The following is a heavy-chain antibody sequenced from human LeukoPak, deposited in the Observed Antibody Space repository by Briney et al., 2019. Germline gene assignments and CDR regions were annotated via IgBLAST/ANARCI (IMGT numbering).Heavy chain of an antibody. Sequence: SETLPLTCTVSGGSISSYYWSWIRQPPGKGLEWIGYIYYSGSTNYNPSLKSRVTISVDTSKNQFSLKLSSVTAADTAVYYCAGQTTTRRAAAFDIWGQGTMVTVSS. J-gene: IGHJ3*02. CDR2: IYYSGST. CDR1: GGSISSYY. D-gene: IGHD4-11*01. CDR3: AGQTTTRRAAAFDI. V-gene: IGHV4-59*01.